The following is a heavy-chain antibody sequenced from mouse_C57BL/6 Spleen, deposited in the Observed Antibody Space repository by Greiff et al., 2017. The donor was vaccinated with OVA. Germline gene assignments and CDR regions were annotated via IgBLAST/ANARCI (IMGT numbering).Heavy chain of an antibody. CDR1: GYTFTSYW. CDR2: INPSNGGT. CDR3: ARDYGSSHYFDY. J-gene: IGHJ2*01. V-gene: IGHV1-53*01. D-gene: IGHD1-1*01. Sequence: QVQLQQPGTELVKPGASVKLSCKASGYTFTSYWMHWVKQRPGQGLAWIGNINPSNGGTNYNEKFKSKATLTVDKSSSTAYMQLSSLTSEDAAVYYCARDYGSSHYFDYWGQGTTRTVSS.